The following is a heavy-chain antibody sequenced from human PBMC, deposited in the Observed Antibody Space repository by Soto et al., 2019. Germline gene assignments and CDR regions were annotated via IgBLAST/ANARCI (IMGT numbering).Heavy chain of an antibody. V-gene: IGHV3-48*02. CDR3: ASISDGMDV. CDR2: ISSSSSTI. J-gene: IGHJ6*02. D-gene: IGHD1-20*01. CDR1: GFTFSSYS. Sequence: GESLKISCAASGFTFSSYSMNWVRQAPGKGLEWVSYISSSSSTIYYADSVKGRFTISRDNAKNSLYLQMNSLRDEDTAVYYCASISDGMDVWGQGTTVTVSS.